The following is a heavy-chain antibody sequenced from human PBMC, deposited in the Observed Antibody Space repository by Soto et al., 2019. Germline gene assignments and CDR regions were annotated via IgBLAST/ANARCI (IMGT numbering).Heavy chain of an antibody. CDR2: IKQDGSET. CDR3: ASPRDG. V-gene: IGHV3-7*02. J-gene: IGHJ4*02. Sequence: DLVESGGGLVQPGGSLRLSCTVSGFTFSNSWMSWVRQAPGKGLEWVANIKQDGSETYYVDSVKGRFTISRDNARNSLSLQMNSVRADDTAVYYCASPRDGWGQGTLVTVSS. CDR1: GFTFSNSW.